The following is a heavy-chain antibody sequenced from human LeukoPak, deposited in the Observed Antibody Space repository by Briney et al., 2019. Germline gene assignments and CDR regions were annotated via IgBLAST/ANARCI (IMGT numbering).Heavy chain of an antibody. D-gene: IGHD3-10*01. CDR3: ARGYGSGDGMDV. V-gene: IGHV1-8*01. Sequence: ASVKVSCKASGYTFTSYDINWVRQATGQGLEWMGWMNPNSGNTGYAQRFQGRVTMTRNTSISTAYMGLSSLRSEDTAVYYCARGYGSGDGMDVWGQGTTVTVSS. CDR2: MNPNSGNT. J-gene: IGHJ6*02. CDR1: GYTFTSYD.